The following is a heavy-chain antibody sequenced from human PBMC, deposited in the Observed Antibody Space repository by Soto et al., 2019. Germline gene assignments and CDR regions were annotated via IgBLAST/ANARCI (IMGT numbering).Heavy chain of an antibody. CDR1: GGSISDYY. J-gene: IGHJ4*02. CDR3: ARVQNGSPHFDY. CDR2: IYKSGST. D-gene: IGHD1-26*01. Sequence: VQLQESGPGLVKPSETLSLTCSVSGGSISDYYWSWIRQPPGRGLEWIGYIYKSGSTNYNPSLKSRVTISVDTSKNLFSLKLSSVTAADTAVYYCARVQNGSPHFDYWGQGTLVTVSS. V-gene: IGHV4-59*01.